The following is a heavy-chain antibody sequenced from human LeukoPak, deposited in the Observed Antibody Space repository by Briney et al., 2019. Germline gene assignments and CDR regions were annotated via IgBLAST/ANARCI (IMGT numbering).Heavy chain of an antibody. V-gene: IGHV3-11*01. D-gene: IGHD1-20*01. J-gene: IGHJ4*02. CDR3: ARRRYNWNAIDY. CDR2: ISSSGSTL. CDR1: GDSISSYY. Sequence: LSLTCTVSGDSISSYYMSWIRQAPGKGLEWVSYISSSGSTLYYADSVKGRITISRDNAKNSLYLQMNSLRAEDTAVYYCARRRYNWNAIDYWGQGTLVTVSS.